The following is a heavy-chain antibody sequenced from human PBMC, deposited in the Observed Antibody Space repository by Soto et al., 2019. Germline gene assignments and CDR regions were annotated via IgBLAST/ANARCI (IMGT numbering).Heavy chain of an antibody. CDR3: ASRASG. Sequence: EVQLVESGGGLVQPGGSLRLSCAVSGFTFSSSEMYWVRQAPGKGLEWISYIHPSGQPIFYADSVKGRFTISRDNANNSLFLQMNSLGAEDAAVYYCASRASGWGQGTMVTVSS. J-gene: IGHJ3*01. CDR1: GFTFSSSE. CDR2: IHPSGQPI. V-gene: IGHV3-48*03. D-gene: IGHD2-15*01.